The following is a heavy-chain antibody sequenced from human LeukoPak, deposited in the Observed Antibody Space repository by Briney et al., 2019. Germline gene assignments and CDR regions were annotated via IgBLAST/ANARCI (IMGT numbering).Heavy chain of an antibody. CDR3: TTYRSGHY. CDR2: IGGKAKNYAT. D-gene: IGHD6-19*01. Sequence: GSLKLSCAASGFTFSVSDMHWVRQASGKGLEWVGRIGGKAKNYATAYAAALKGRFTISRDDSKNMAYLQMNSLRTEDTAMYYCTTYRSGHYWGQGTLVTVSS. V-gene: IGHV3-73*01. CDR1: GFTFSVSD. J-gene: IGHJ4*02.